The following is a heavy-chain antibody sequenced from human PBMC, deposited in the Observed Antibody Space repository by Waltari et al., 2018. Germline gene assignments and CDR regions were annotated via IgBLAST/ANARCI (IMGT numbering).Heavy chain of an antibody. CDR1: GCTFRCCA. Sequence: EVQVLESGGGLVQPGGSLRLSCAASGCTFRCCAMSWVRPAPGKGLEWVSTINNAGDDTYYADSVRGRFTISRDNSKNTLYLQVNSLRAEDTAIYYCAKLAGISAWFFDYWGQGTLVTVSS. J-gene: IGHJ4*02. CDR2: INNAGDDT. D-gene: IGHD1-1*01. CDR3: AKLAGISAWFFDY. V-gene: IGHV3-23*01.